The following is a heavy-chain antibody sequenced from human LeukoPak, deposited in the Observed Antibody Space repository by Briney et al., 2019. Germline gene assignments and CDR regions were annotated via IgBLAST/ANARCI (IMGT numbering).Heavy chain of an antibody. J-gene: IGHJ4*02. CDR3: AKIKDFLIATASQIDY. V-gene: IGHV3-23*01. CDR1: GFTFSNYA. CDR2: MSGGGGNI. D-gene: IGHD6-13*01. Sequence: TGGSLRLSCAGSGFTFSNYAMSWVRQAPGKGLEWVSAMSGGGGNIYYADSVKGRFTISRDNPKNSLYLQMNSLRVEDTAIYYCAKIKDFLIATASQIDYWGQGTLVTVSS.